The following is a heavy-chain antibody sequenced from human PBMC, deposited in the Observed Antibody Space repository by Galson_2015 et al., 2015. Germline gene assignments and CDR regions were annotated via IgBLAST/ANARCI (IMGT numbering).Heavy chain of an antibody. CDR1: GFTFSSYR. CDR2: ISSSSSTI. Sequence: SLRLSCAASGFTFSSYRMNWVRQAPGKGLEWVSYISSSSSTIYYADSVQGRFTISRDNAKNSLYLQMNSLRDEDTAVYYCASMSGSPYFGGVIAASPSSGAGYIWGQGTMFTVSS. D-gene: IGHD3-16*02. V-gene: IGHV3-48*02. J-gene: IGHJ3*02. CDR3: ASMSGSPYFGGVIAASPSSGAGYI.